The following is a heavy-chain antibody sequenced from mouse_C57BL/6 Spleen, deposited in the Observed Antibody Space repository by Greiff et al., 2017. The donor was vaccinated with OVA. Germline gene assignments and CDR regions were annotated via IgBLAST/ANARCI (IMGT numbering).Heavy chain of an antibody. J-gene: IGHJ3*01. Sequence: DVKLVESGGGLVKPGGSLKLSCAASGFTFSDYGMHWVRQAPEKGLEWVAYISSGSSTIYYADTVKGRFTISRDNAKNTLFLQMTSLRSEDTAMYYCAKGELGVWFAYWGQGTLVTVSA. CDR2: ISSGSSTI. CDR1: GFTFSDYG. D-gene: IGHD4-1*01. V-gene: IGHV5-17*01. CDR3: AKGELGVWFAY.